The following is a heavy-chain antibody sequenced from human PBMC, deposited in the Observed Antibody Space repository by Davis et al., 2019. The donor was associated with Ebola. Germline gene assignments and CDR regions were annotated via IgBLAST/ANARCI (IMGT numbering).Heavy chain of an antibody. J-gene: IGHJ6*02. Sequence: SVKVSCKASGFTFTSSAMQWVRQARGQRLEWIGWIVVGSGNTNYAQKFQGRVTITADKSTSTAYMELSSLRSEDTAVYYCASDVRGYGRKIYYYYYGMDVWGQGTTVTVSS. CDR1: GFTFTSSA. CDR3: ASDVRGYGRKIYYYYYGMDV. D-gene: IGHD5-18*01. CDR2: IVVGSGNT. V-gene: IGHV1-58*02.